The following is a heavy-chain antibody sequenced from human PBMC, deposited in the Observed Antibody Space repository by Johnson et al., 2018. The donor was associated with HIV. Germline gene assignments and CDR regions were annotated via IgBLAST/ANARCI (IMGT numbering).Heavy chain of an antibody. CDR3: SKGGSRNAAFDS. D-gene: IGHD2-15*01. V-gene: IGHV3-7*05. CDR1: GFIFTNFR. CDR2: IKPDGSET. J-gene: IGHJ3*02. Sequence: MQLVESGGALVQPGGSLRLSCAASGFIFTNFRMGWVRQAPGKGLEWVAIIKPDGSETYYVDSVKGRFTISRDNAKNTLYLQMNSLRAEDMAVYYCSKGGSRNAAFDSGGRATMVTVS.